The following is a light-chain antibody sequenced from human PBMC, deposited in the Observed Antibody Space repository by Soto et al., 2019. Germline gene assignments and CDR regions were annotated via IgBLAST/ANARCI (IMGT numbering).Light chain of an antibody. J-gene: IGKJ4*01. CDR3: QPYNNWPQT. Sequence: EIVMTQSPATLSVSPGERATLSCRASQSVSSNLAWYQQKPGQAPRLLIYGASIRATGIPARFSGSGSGTEFTLTISSLQSEDFAVYYCQPYNNWPQTFGGGTKVDIK. CDR2: GAS. V-gene: IGKV3D-15*01. CDR1: QSVSSN.